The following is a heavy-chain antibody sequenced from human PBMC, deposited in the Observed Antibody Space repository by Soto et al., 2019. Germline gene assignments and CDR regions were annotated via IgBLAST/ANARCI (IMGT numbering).Heavy chain of an antibody. CDR3: AAGFPPDY. CDR1: GFTFSSFW. V-gene: IGHV3-7*01. Sequence: EVQLVESGGGLVQPGGSLKLSCAASGFTFSSFWMNWVRQAPGKGPVWVANIKGDGSEKYYLDSVKGRFTISRDNPKNSLYPEMNSLRAEDTAVYYCAAGFPPDYWGQGTLVTVSS. J-gene: IGHJ4*02. D-gene: IGHD3-10*01. CDR2: IKGDGSEK.